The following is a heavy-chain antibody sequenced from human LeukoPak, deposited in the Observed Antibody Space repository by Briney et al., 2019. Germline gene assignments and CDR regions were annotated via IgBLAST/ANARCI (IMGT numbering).Heavy chain of an antibody. Sequence: PSETLSLTCTVSGGSISTSNYYWGWIRQPPGKGLEWIGNIFYSGSTYYSPSLKSRVTISLDTSKNQFSLRLSSVTAADTAVYYCARESLTWLQSRTSWFDPWGQGTLVTVSS. CDR2: IFYSGST. CDR1: GGSISTSNYY. V-gene: IGHV4-39*07. J-gene: IGHJ5*02. CDR3: ARESLTWLQSRTSWFDP. D-gene: IGHD5-24*01.